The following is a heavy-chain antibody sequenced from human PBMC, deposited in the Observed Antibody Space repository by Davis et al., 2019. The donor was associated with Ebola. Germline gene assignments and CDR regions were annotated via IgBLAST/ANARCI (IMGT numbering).Heavy chain of an antibody. V-gene: IGHV1-46*01. Sequence: ASVKVSCKASGGTFSSYAISWVRQAPGQGLEWMGIINPSGGSTSYAQKFQGRVTMTRDTSTSTVYMELSSLRSEDTAVYYCAVVYCSGGSCYANFDYWGQGTLVTVSS. CDR3: AVVYCSGGSCYANFDY. CDR2: INPSGGST. CDR1: GGTFSSYA. J-gene: IGHJ4*02. D-gene: IGHD2-15*01.